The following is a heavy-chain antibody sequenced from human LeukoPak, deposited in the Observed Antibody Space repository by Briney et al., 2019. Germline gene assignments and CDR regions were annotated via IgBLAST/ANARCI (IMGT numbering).Heavy chain of an antibody. J-gene: IGHJ4*02. CDR3: ARRKAAANFDY. CDR2: IYYSGST. CDR1: GGSISSSSYY. Sequence: SETLSLTCTVSGGSISSSSYYWGWIRQPPGKGLEWIGSIYYSGSTYYNPSLKSRVTISVDTSKNQFSLKLSSVTAADTAVYYCARRKAAANFDYWGQGTLVTVSS. D-gene: IGHD6-13*01. V-gene: IGHV4-39*01.